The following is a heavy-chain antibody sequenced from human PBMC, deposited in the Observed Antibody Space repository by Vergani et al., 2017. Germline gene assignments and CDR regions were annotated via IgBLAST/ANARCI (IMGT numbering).Heavy chain of an antibody. CDR1: GGTFSSYA. V-gene: IGHV1-69*01. CDR2: IIPIFGTA. CDR3: AGDAPGPQSYYCMAV. J-gene: IGHJ6*03. Sequence: QVQLVQSGAEVKKPGSSVKVSCKASGGTFSSYAISWVRQAPGQGLEWMGGIIPIFGTANYAQKFQGRVTITADEATSTAYMELSRLRSEDTAVYYCAGDAPGPQSYYCMAVWGKGTTVTVSS.